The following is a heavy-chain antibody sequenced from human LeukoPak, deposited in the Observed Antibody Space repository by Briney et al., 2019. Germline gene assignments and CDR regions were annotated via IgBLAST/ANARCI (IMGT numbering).Heavy chain of an antibody. CDR3: WATITVTFERDFDY. Sequence: GASVKVSCKASGGTFSSYAISWVRQAPGQGLEWMGGIIPIFGTANYAQKFQGRVTITTDESTSTAYMELSSLRSEDTAVYYCWATITVTFERDFDYWGQGTLVTVSS. CDR2: IIPIFGTA. CDR1: GGTFSSYA. V-gene: IGHV1-69*05. J-gene: IGHJ4*02. D-gene: IGHD1-20*01.